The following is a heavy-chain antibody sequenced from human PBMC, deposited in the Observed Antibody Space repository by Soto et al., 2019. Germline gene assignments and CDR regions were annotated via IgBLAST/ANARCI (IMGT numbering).Heavy chain of an antibody. CDR1: GYDFTRYF. Sequence: SVKVSCKTSGYDFTRYFIHWVRQAPGQGLEWMVKVNPTGGSPTFGQKFQGRVTVTTDTSTSTVYMELSSLRSDDTAVYYCSRDLSPYWGQGTLVTVS. J-gene: IGHJ4*02. D-gene: IGHD3-16*02. V-gene: IGHV1-46*03. CDR2: VNPTGGSP. CDR3: SRDLSPY.